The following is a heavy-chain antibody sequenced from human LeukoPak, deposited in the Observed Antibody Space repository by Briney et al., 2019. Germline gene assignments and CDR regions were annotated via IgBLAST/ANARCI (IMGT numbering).Heavy chain of an antibody. CDR3: ARALAATEYFQH. CDR1: GYTFTGYY. Sequence: ASVKVSCKASGYTFTGYYMHWVRQAPGQGLEWMGWINPNSGGTNYAQKFQGRVTMTRDTSISTVYMELSSLRSEDTAVYYCARALAATEYFQHWGQGTLVTVSS. CDR2: INPNSGGT. V-gene: IGHV1-2*02. J-gene: IGHJ1*01. D-gene: IGHD1-26*01.